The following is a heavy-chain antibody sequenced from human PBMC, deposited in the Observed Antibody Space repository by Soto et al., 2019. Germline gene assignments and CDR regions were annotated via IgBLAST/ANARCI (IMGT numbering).Heavy chain of an antibody. D-gene: IGHD6-13*01. CDR1: GDSVSSNIVT. V-gene: IGHV6-1*01. CDR2: TYYRSQWFN. Sequence: SQTLSLTCAISGDSVSSNIVTWDWIRQSPSRGLEWLGRTYYRSQWFNDYAVSVKSRMTINADTSKNKFSLQLNYLIPEDTAVYYCARLIGTSWFVGWGQGAPVTVSS. J-gene: IGHJ4*02. CDR3: ARLIGTSWFVG.